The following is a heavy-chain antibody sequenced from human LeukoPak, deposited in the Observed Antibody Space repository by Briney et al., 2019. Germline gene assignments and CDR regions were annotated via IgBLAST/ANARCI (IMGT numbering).Heavy chain of an antibody. D-gene: IGHD6-13*01. CDR1: GFTFSTYG. Sequence: GRSLRLSCAASGFTFSTYGMNWVRQAPGKGLEWVSSISSSSSYIFYADSVKGRFTISRDNAKNSLYLQMNSLRAEDTAVYYCARISIAAAGDFDYWGQGTLVTVSS. J-gene: IGHJ4*02. CDR3: ARISIAAAGDFDY. V-gene: IGHV3-21*04. CDR2: ISSSSSYI.